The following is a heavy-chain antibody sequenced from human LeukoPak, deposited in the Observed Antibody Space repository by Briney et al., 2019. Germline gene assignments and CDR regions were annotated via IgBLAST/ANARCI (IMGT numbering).Heavy chain of an antibody. Sequence: PSETLSLTCTVSGGSISSHYWSWIRQPPGKGLEWIGYIYYSGRIIYNPSLKSRVTISVDTSRTQFSLKLSSVTAADTAVYYCARSVVAATQGYYYYYYMDVWGKGTTVTVPS. J-gene: IGHJ6*03. CDR3: ARSVVAATQGYYYYYYMDV. D-gene: IGHD2-15*01. CDR2: IYYSGRI. V-gene: IGHV4-59*11. CDR1: GGSISSHY.